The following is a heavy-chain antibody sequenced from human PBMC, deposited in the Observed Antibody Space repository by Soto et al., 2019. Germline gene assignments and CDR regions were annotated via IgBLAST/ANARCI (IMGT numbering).Heavy chain of an antibody. Sequence: QVQLVESGGGVVQPGRSLRLSRAASGFTFSSYGMHWVRQAPGKGLEWVAVIWYDGSNKYYADSVKGRFTISRDKSKNTVYLQMNSLRAEDTAVYYCARFKDGYNFYFDYWGQGTLVTVSS. J-gene: IGHJ4*02. CDR2: IWYDGSNK. CDR1: GFTFSSYG. D-gene: IGHD5-12*01. V-gene: IGHV3-33*01. CDR3: ARFKDGYNFYFDY.